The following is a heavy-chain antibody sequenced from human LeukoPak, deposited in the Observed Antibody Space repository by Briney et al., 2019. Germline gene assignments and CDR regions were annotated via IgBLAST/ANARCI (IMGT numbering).Heavy chain of an antibody. CDR3: ARFYPTGYFYYMDV. CDR2: ISNSARTI. D-gene: IGHD1-1*01. V-gene: IGHV3-48*03. Sequence: GGSLRLSCAASGFTFSNFEMNWVRQAPGKGLEWVSYISNSARTIFYADSVKGRFTISRDNAKKSLYLQMNSLRVEDTAVYYCARFYPTGYFYYMDVWGIGATVTVS. CDR1: GFTFSNFE. J-gene: IGHJ6*03.